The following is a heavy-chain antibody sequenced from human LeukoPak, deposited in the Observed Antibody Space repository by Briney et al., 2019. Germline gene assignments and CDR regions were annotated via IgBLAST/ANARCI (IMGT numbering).Heavy chain of an antibody. D-gene: IGHD6-13*01. V-gene: IGHV1-46*01. Sequence: ASVKVSFTASGYTFTAYYIHWVRQAPGQGLEWMGIVNPSGGNARYAQKFQGRVTLTTDTSTSTDYTEVSSLRSDDTAVYYCAREATSRVVPAAAGKDLDYWGQGTLVTVSS. CDR3: AREATSRVVPAAAGKDLDY. J-gene: IGHJ4*02. CDR1: GYTFTAYY. CDR2: VNPSGGNA.